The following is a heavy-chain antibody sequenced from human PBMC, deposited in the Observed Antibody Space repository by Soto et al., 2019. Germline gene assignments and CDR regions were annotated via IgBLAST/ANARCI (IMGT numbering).Heavy chain of an antibody. J-gene: IGHJ6*02. Sequence: GASVKVSCKASGGTFSSYAISWMRQAPGQGLEWMGGIIPIFGTANYAQRFQGRVTITADKSTSTAYMELSSLRSEDTAVYYCASMPLSIAALAYYYYYGMDVWGQGTTVTVSS. CDR3: ASMPLSIAALAYYYYYGMDV. D-gene: IGHD6-6*01. CDR2: IIPIFGTA. CDR1: GGTFSSYA. V-gene: IGHV1-69*06.